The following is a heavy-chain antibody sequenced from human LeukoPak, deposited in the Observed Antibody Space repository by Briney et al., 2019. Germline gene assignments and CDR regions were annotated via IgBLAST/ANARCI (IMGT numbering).Heavy chain of an antibody. D-gene: IGHD3-3*01. CDR1: GFTFSKQA. CDR3: AKRLSFGVAIGDFDY. J-gene: IGHJ4*02. CDR2: ISGSGDST. V-gene: IGHV3-23*01. Sequence: GGALRLSFAAPGFTFSKQAMSWGRQAPGKGGEWVSTISGSGDSTYYADSVKGRFTISRDSSMETLYLQMNSLRAEDTATYFCAKRLSFGVAIGDFDYWGQGTLVTVSS.